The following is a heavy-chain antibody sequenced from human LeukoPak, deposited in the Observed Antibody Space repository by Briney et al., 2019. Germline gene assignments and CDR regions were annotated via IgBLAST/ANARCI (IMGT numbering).Heavy chain of an antibody. D-gene: IGHD2-2*01. V-gene: IGHV3-11*04. CDR2: ISDSGGTI. Sequence: PGGSLRLSCAASGFTFSDYYMNWIRQAPGKGLEWLSYISDSGGTIYYADSVKGRFTISRDNAKNSLYLQMNSLRPEDTAVYYCARDDCSSTSYYVNYWGQGTLATVS. CDR3: ARDDCSSTSYYVNY. J-gene: IGHJ4*02. CDR1: GFTFSDYY.